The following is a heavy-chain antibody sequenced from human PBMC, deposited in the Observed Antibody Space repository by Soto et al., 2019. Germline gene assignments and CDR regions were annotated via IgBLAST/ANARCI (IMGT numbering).Heavy chain of an antibody. J-gene: IGHJ4*02. D-gene: IGHD3-16*01. CDR3: ARFVWPEVPGASYYFDY. CDR1: GYTFTSYD. V-gene: IGHV1-8*01. Sequence: QVQLVQSGAEVKKPGASVKVSCKASGYTFTSYDINWVRQATGQGLEWMGWMNPNSGNTGYAQKFQGRVTMTRNTSISTAYMELSSLRSEDTAVYYCARFVWPEVPGASYYFDYWGQGTLVTVSS. CDR2: MNPNSGNT.